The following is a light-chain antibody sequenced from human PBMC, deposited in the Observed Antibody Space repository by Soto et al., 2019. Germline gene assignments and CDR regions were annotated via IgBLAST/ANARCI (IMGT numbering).Light chain of an antibody. CDR3: SSYTSSSTYV. CDR1: SSDVGSYNR. Sequence: QSALTQPPSVSGSPGPSVTISCTGTSSDVGSYNRVSWYQQPPGTAPKVIIYDVSNRPSGVPDRFSGSKSGNTASLTISGLQAEDESDYYCSSYTSSSTYVFGTGTKLTVL. V-gene: IGLV2-18*02. CDR2: DVS. J-gene: IGLJ1*01.